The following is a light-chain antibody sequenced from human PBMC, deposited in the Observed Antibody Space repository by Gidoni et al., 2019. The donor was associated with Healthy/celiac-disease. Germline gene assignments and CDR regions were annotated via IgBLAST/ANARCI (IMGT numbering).Light chain of an antibody. J-gene: IGLJ2*01. CDR1: NIGSKS. V-gene: IGLV3-21*02. Sequence: SYVLTQPPSVSVAPGQTARITCGGNNIGSKSVHWYQQKPGQAPVLVVYDDSDGPSGIPERFSGSNSGNTATLTISRVEAGDEADYYCQVWDSSSDLLVFGGGTKLTVL. CDR2: DDS. CDR3: QVWDSSSDLLV.